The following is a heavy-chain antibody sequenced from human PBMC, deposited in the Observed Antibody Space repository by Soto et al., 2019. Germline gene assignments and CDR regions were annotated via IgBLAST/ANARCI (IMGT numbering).Heavy chain of an antibody. CDR3: AKEGVYCSGGSCYDYYYYYGMDV. J-gene: IGHJ6*02. Sequence: VQLLESGGGLVQPGGSLRLSCAASGFIFSSYAMSWVRQAPGKGLEWVSAIIGSGGSTYYADSVKGRFTISRDNSKNTLHLQMISLRAEDTAVYYCAKEGVYCSGGSCYDYYYYYGMDVWGQGTTVTVSS. D-gene: IGHD2-15*01. CDR1: GFIFSSYA. CDR2: IIGSGGST. V-gene: IGHV3-23*01.